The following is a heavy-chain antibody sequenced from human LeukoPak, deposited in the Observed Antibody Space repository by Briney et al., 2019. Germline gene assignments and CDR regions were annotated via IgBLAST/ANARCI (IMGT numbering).Heavy chain of an antibody. CDR2: MNPKSNNR. D-gene: IGHD3-10*01. CDR3: TRGLKGNYYSGSGTYRWFAP. CDR1: GYTFTNYD. Sequence: ASVKVSCKASGYTFTNYDVNWVRQATGQGLEWMGWMNPKSNNRGYAQKFQGRVIITTDTSINTAYMELSSLTSEDTAVYYCTRGLKGNYYSGSGTYRWFAPWGQGTLVTVPS. J-gene: IGHJ5*02. V-gene: IGHV1-8*03.